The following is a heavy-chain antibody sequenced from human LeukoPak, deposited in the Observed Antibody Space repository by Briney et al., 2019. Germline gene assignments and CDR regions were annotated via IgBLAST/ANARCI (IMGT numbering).Heavy chain of an antibody. D-gene: IGHD3-10*01. V-gene: IGHV3-23*01. CDR3: AKPNYRFGEYGNFDY. J-gene: IGHJ4*02. CDR2: ISGSGGST. CDR1: GFTFSSYA. Sequence: PGGSLRLSCAASGFTFSSYAMSWVRQAPGKGLEWVSAISGSGGSTYYADSVKGRFTISRDNSKNTLYLQVNSLRAEDTAVYYCAKPNYRFGEYGNFDYWGQGTLVTVSS.